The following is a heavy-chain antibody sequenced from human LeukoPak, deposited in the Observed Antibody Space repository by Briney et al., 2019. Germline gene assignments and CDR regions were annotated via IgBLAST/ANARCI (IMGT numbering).Heavy chain of an antibody. J-gene: IGHJ6*02. CDR3: ARGYYDSPLYGMDV. V-gene: IGHV3-30-3*01. CDR2: ISYDGSNK. Sequence: GGSLRLSCAASGFTFSSYAMHWVRQAPGKGLEWVAVISYDGSNKYYVDSVKGRFTISRDNSKNTLYLQMNSLRAEDTAVYYCARGYYDSPLYGMDVWGQGTTVTVSS. D-gene: IGHD3-22*01. CDR1: GFTFSSYA.